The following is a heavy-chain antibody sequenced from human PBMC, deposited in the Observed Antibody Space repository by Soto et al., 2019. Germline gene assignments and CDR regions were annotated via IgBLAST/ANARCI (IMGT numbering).Heavy chain of an antibody. CDR3: ARAVWEQSIAALIGWFDP. CDR2: INHSGST. D-gene: IGHD6-6*01. J-gene: IGHJ5*02. V-gene: IGHV4-34*01. CDR1: GGSFSGYY. Sequence: SETLSLTCAVYGGSFSGYYRSWIRQPPGKGLEWIGEINHSGSTNYNPSLKSRVTISVDTSKNQFSLKLSSVTAADTAVYYCARAVWEQSIAALIGWFDPWGQGTLVTVSS.